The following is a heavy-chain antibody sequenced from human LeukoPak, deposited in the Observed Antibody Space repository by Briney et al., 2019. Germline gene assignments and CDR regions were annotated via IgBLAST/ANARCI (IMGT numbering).Heavy chain of an antibody. J-gene: IGHJ6*03. Sequence: PSETLSLTCAVYGGSFSGYYWSWIRQPPGKGLEWIGEINHSGSTNYNPSLKSRVTIPVDTSKNQFSLKLSSVTAADTAVYYCARHFRCSGGSCYSPRYYYYMDVWGKGTTVTISS. V-gene: IGHV4-34*01. CDR1: GGSFSGYY. CDR3: ARHFRCSGGSCYSPRYYYYMDV. CDR2: INHSGST. D-gene: IGHD2-15*01.